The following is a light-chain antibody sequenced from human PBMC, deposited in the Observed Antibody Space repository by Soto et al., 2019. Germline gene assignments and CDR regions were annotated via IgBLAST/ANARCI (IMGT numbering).Light chain of an antibody. CDR2: GAS. CDR1: EPVSTSF. Sequence: EVVMTQSPATLSVSPGERATLSCRSSEPVSTSFLAWYQQKRGQPPRLLIYGASTRATGVPDRFSGSGSGTEFTLTISSLQSEDFAVYYCQQYNNWPLTFGGGTKVDIK. CDR3: QQYNNWPLT. V-gene: IGKV3D-15*01. J-gene: IGKJ4*01.